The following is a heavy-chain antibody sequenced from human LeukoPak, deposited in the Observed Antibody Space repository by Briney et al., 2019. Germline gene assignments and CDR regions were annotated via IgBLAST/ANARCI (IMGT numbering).Heavy chain of an antibody. CDR2: IKEDGSER. J-gene: IGHJ4*02. D-gene: IGHD2-8*01. V-gene: IGHV3-7*03. Sequence: GGSLRLSCAASGFTFSSYSMNWVRQTPGKGLEWVASIKEDGSERQYVDSVKGRFSISRDNTKGSLFLQLNSLRAEDTAVYYCARDLGYCTNGVCYTRFDYWGQGTLVAVCS. CDR1: GFTFSSYS. CDR3: ARDLGYCTNGVCYTRFDY.